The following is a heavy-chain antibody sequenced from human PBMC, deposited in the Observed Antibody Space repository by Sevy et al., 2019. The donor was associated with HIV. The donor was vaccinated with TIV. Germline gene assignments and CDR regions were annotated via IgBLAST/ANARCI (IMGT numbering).Heavy chain of an antibody. D-gene: IGHD5-18*01. CDR1: GFTVSSNY. J-gene: IGHJ6*02. V-gene: IGHV3-53*01. CDR3: ARGDGSGYSYGSLYYYYYGMDV. Sequence: GGSLRLSCAASGFTVSSNYMSWVRQAPGKGLKWVSVIYSGGSTYYADSVKGRFTISRDNSKNTLYLQMNSLRAEDTAVYYCARGDGSGYSYGSLYYYYYGMDVCGQGTTVTVSS. CDR2: IYSGGST.